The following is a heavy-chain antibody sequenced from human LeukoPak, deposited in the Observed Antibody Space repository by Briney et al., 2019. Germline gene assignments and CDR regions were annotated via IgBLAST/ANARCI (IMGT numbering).Heavy chain of an antibody. CDR2: IYTSGST. CDR3: ARQRVSYFDY. CDR1: GGSISSGSYY. D-gene: IGHD3-10*01. J-gene: IGHJ4*02. V-gene: IGHV4-61*02. Sequence: SQTLSLTCTVPGGSISSGSYYWSWIRQPAGKGLEWIGRIYTSGSTNYNPSLKSRVTISVDTSKNQFSLKLSSVTAADTAVYYCARQRVSYFDYWGQGTLVTVSS.